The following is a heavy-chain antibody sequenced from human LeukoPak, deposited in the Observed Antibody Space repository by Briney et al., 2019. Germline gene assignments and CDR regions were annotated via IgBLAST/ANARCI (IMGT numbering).Heavy chain of an antibody. CDR3: ASWGTGTRDY. Sequence: GASVKVSCKASGGTFSSYAISWVRQAPGQGLEWMGGIIPIFGTANYAQKFQGRVTITADESTSTAYMELSSLRSEDTAVYYCASWGTGTRDYWGQGTLVTVSS. J-gene: IGHJ4*02. D-gene: IGHD1-7*01. CDR1: GGTFSSYA. CDR2: IIPIFGTA. V-gene: IGHV1-69*13.